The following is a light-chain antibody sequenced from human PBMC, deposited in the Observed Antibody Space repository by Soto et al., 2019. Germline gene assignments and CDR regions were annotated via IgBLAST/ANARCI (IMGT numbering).Light chain of an antibody. CDR3: QQYDNWPLT. CDR2: GAS. Sequence: EIVMTQSPATLSVSPGERATLSCRASQSVSSNLGWYQQKPGQAPRLLIYGASTRATGIPARFSGSGSGTAFTLSISSLQSEEFAVYYCQQYDNWPLTFGGGAKVEIK. CDR1: QSVSSN. J-gene: IGKJ4*01. V-gene: IGKV3-15*01.